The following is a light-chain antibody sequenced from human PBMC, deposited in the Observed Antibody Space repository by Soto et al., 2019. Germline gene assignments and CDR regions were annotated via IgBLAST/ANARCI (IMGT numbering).Light chain of an antibody. V-gene: IGKV3-11*01. Sequence: EIVLTQSPATLSLSPGERATLSCRASQSVSSYLVWYQQKPGQAPRLLIYDASKRATGIPVRFSGSGSGTDFTLTISSLEPEDFAVYYCQRYGSSPQTFGQGTKVEIK. CDR2: DAS. CDR1: QSVSSY. J-gene: IGKJ1*01. CDR3: QRYGSSPQT.